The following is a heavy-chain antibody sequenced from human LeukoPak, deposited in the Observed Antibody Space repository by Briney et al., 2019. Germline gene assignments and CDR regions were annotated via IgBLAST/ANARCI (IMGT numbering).Heavy chain of an antibody. J-gene: IGHJ4*02. CDR2: IKQDGSEK. CDR3: ARWGGGFDY. Sequence: GGSLRLSCAASGFTFSSYWMSWVRQAPGKRLEWVASIKQDGSEKYYVDSVKGRFTISRDNAKNSLYLHVDSLRVEDTAVYYCARWGGGFDYWGQGTLVTVSS. V-gene: IGHV3-7*04. D-gene: IGHD3-16*01. CDR1: GFTFSSYW.